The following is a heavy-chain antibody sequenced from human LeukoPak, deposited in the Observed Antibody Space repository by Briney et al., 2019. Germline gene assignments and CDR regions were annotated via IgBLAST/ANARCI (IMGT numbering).Heavy chain of an antibody. Sequence: HPGGSLRLSCAASGFTFSSYWMSWVRQAPGKGLEWVANIKQDGSEKYYVDYVKGRFTISRDNAENSLFLQMNSLRAEETAVYYCARGEYYYDGGYWGRGTLVTVSS. CDR3: ARGEYYYDGGY. CDR1: GFTFSSYW. J-gene: IGHJ4*02. V-gene: IGHV3-7*04. CDR2: IKQDGSEK. D-gene: IGHD3-22*01.